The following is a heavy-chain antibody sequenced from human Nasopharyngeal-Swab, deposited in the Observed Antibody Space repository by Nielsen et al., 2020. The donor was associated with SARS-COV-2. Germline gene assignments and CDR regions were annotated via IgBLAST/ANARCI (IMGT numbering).Heavy chain of an antibody. CDR1: GLTFSSHW. J-gene: IGHJ3*02. D-gene: IGHD6-13*01. CDR2: IKSDGSTT. Sequence: GGSLRLSCEASGLTFSSHWMHWVRQAPGKGLVWVSRIKSDGSTTNYADSVKGRFTISRDNAKNTLYLQMHSLRAEDTAVYYCTRDFSAAAGSFDIWGQGTMVTVSS. V-gene: IGHV3-74*01. CDR3: TRDFSAAAGSFDI.